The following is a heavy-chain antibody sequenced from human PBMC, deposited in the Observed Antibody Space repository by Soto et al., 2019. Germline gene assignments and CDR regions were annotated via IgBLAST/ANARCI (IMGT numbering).Heavy chain of an antibody. CDR3: ARGYSSGPDY. V-gene: IGHV3-74*01. D-gene: IGHD6-19*01. J-gene: IGHJ4*02. Sequence: EVQLVESGGGLVQPGGSLRLSCAASGFTFSDHWMHWVRQVPGKGLVWVARINSDGSTTTYADSVKGRFTISTANARNTLNLQMDSVRAGDTALYYCARGYSSGPDYCGQGTLVTVSS. CDR1: GFTFSDHW. CDR2: INSDGSTT.